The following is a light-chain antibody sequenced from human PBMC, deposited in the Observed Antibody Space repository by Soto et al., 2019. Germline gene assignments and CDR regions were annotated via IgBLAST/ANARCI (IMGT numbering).Light chain of an antibody. J-gene: IGKJ4*01. Sequence: DIQMTQSPSTLSASVGDRVTITCRASQSISSSLAWYQQKPGKAPKVLIYDASSLESGVPSRFRGSGSGTEFPLTISSLQPDDFATYYCQQYNSYPVTFGGGTKVEIK. CDR2: DAS. CDR1: QSISSS. CDR3: QQYNSYPVT. V-gene: IGKV1-5*01.